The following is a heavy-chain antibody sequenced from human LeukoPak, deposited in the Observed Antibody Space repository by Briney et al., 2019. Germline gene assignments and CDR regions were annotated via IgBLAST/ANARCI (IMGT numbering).Heavy chain of an antibody. Sequence: PGGPLRLSCAASGFTFNTYWMNWVRQAPGERLEWVASMNQDGTEKYYVDSVKGRFTISRDNAKNSLYLQMDSLRAEDTAVYYCARDQGNGCFDPWGQGSLVTVSS. CDR1: GFTFNTYW. J-gene: IGHJ5*02. CDR3: ARDQGNGCFDP. D-gene: IGHD1-1*01. V-gene: IGHV3-7*01. CDR2: MNQDGTEK.